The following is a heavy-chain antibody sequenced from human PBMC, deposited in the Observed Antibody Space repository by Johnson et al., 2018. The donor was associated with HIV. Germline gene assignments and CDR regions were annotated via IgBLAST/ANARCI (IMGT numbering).Heavy chain of an antibody. CDR3: ARRDSGSLSFDI. CDR1: GFTFSNAW. Sequence: VQLVESGGGLVKPGGSLRLSCAASGFTFSNAWMNWVRQAPGKGLEWVGRIKSESDGGKTDNPTPVKGRFTISRDNGKNSLYLQMNSLRGEDTALYYCARRDSGSLSFDIWGQGTMVTVSS. J-gene: IGHJ3*02. V-gene: IGHV3-15*05. D-gene: IGHD1-26*01. CDR2: IKSESDGGKT.